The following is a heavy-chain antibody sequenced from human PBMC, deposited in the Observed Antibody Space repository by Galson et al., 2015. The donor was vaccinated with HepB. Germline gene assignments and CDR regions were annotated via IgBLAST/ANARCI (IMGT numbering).Heavy chain of an antibody. J-gene: IGHJ4*02. CDR2: LNPSSGST. Sequence: SVKVSCKASGYTFNSYYMYWVRQAPGQGLEWMGILNPSSGSTSFAQKFQGRVTMTRDTSTSTVYLERNSLRSEDTAVYYCARGPRSFSFDCWGQGTLVTVSS. CDR1: GYTFNSYY. CDR3: ARGPRSFSFDC. V-gene: IGHV1-46*02. D-gene: IGHD2/OR15-2a*01.